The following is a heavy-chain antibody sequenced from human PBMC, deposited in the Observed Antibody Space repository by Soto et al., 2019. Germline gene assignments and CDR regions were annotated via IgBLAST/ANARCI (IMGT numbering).Heavy chain of an antibody. J-gene: IGHJ1*01. Sequence: QVQLVQSGAEVKKPGASVKVSCKASGYIFTAYSMNWVRQAPGQGLEGMGVFNPSGGSTNYAQKFQGRITMTRDTSTSTVYMDLSSLTSEDTAVYYCAREENCSDGICYSEYFQRWGQGTLVTVSS. V-gene: IGHV1-46*01. D-gene: IGHD2-15*01. CDR2: FNPSGGST. CDR1: GYIFTAYS. CDR3: AREENCSDGICYSEYFQR.